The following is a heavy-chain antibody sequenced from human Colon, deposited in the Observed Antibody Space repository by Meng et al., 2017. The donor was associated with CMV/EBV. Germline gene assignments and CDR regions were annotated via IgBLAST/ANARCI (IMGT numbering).Heavy chain of an antibody. V-gene: IGHV4-59*01. CDR2: IYYSGST. J-gene: IGHJ4*02. Sequence: SETLSLTCAVYGGSFSGYYWSWIRQPPGKGLEWIGYIYYSGSTNYNPSLKSRVTISVDTSKNQFSLKLSSVTAADTAVYYCAREVWGSLCYFDYWGQGTLVTVSS. D-gene: IGHD3-16*01. CDR1: GGSFSGYY. CDR3: AREVWGSLCYFDY.